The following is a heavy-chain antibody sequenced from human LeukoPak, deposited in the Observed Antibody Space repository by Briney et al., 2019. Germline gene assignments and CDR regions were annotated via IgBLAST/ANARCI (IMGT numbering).Heavy chain of an antibody. Sequence: PGGSLRLSCAASGFTVSGNYMSWVRQAPGKGLEWVSIIYSGDSTYYADSVKGRFTISRDNAKNSLYLQMNSLRAEDTAVYYCARSYSSSRGTFDYWGQGTLVTVSS. J-gene: IGHJ4*02. D-gene: IGHD6-6*01. CDR1: GFTVSGNY. V-gene: IGHV3-66*01. CDR2: IYSGDST. CDR3: ARSYSSSRGTFDY.